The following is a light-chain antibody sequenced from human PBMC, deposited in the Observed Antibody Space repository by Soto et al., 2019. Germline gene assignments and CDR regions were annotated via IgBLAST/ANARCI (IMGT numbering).Light chain of an antibody. Sequence: QSALTQPPSVSGAPGQRVTISCTGSSANIGAAYNVDWHQQLPGTAPKLLIYGNNNRPSGVPARFSGSKSGTSASLAIAGLQAEHEGDYYCQSYDSSVSGYVFGTGTKVTVL. CDR2: GNN. CDR3: QSYDSSVSGYV. CDR1: SANIGAAYN. V-gene: IGLV1-40*01. J-gene: IGLJ1*01.